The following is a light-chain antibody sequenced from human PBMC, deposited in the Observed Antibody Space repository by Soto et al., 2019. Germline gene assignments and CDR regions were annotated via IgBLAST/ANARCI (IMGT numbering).Light chain of an antibody. CDR1: QSVRSNF. V-gene: IGKV3-20*01. CDR3: QQYDRSWT. Sequence: EIVLTQSPSTLSLSPGERATLSCRASQSVRSNFLAWYQQKPGQAPRPLIHGASSRATDIPDRFSGSGSGTDFTLTISRLEPEDFAVYYCQQYDRSWTFGQGTKVEIK. J-gene: IGKJ1*01. CDR2: GAS.